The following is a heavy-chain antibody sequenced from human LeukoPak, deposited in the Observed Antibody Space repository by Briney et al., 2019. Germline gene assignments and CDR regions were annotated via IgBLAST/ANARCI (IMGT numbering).Heavy chain of an antibody. J-gene: IGHJ3*02. V-gene: IGHV1-2*02. CDR3: ARRCSSTSCYIYAFDI. CDR2: INPNSGGT. Sequence: ASVKVSCKASGYTFTGYYMHWVRQAPGQGLEWMGWINPNSGGTNYAQKFQGRVTVTRDTSISTAYMELSRLRSDDTAVYYCARRCSSTSCYIYAFDIWGQGTMVTVSS. CDR1: GYTFTGYY. D-gene: IGHD2-2*02.